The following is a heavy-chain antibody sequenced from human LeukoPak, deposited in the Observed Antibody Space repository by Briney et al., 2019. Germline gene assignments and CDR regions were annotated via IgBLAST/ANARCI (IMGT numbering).Heavy chain of an antibody. Sequence: SETLSLTCSVSDYSISSGYYWGWIRQPPGKGLEWIGSIYHNGVTFNNPSLRSRLSISLDTSKNQFSLRLSSVTAADTAVYYCARGSRITMIVVVNKRMNWFDPWGQGTLVTVSS. CDR2: IYHNGVT. J-gene: IGHJ5*02. D-gene: IGHD3-22*01. CDR1: DYSISSGYY. V-gene: IGHV4-38-2*02. CDR3: ARGSRITMIVVVNKRMNWFDP.